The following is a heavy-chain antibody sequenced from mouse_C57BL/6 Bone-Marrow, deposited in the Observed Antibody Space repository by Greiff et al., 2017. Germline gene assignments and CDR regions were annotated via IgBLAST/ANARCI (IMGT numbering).Heavy chain of an antibody. CDR2: ISYDGSN. J-gene: IGHJ3*01. Sequence: EVQLVESGPGLVKPSQSLSLTCSVTGYSITSGYYWNWIRQFPGNKLEWMGYISYDGSNNYNPSLKNRISITRDTSKIQFFLKLNSVTTEDTATYYCARGEAWFAYWGQGTLVTVSA. CDR1: GYSITSGYY. V-gene: IGHV3-6*01. CDR3: ARGEAWFAY.